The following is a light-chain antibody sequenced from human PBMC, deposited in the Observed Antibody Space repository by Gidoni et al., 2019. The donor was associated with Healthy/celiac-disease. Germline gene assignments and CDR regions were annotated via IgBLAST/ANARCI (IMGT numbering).Light chain of an antibody. CDR3: QQRSNWPPGFT. J-gene: IGKJ3*01. V-gene: IGKV3-11*01. CDR1: QSVSSY. Sequence: EIVLTQSPATLSLSPGERATLSCRASQSVSSYLAWYQQKPGLPARFSGSGSGTDFTLTISSLEPEDFAVYYCQQRSNWPPGFTFGPGTKVDIK.